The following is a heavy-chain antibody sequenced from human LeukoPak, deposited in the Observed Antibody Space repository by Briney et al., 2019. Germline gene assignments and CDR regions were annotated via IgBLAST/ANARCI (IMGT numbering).Heavy chain of an antibody. CDR3: AVGPLRYFDWPPIDY. D-gene: IGHD3-9*01. V-gene: IGHV3-33*01. Sequence: GRSLRLSCAASGFTFSSYGMHWVRQAPGKGLEWVAVIWYDGSNKYYADSVKGRFTISRDNSKNTLYPQMNSLRAEDTAVYYCAVGPLRYFDWPPIDYWGQGTLVTVSS. CDR2: IWYDGSNK. J-gene: IGHJ4*02. CDR1: GFTFSSYG.